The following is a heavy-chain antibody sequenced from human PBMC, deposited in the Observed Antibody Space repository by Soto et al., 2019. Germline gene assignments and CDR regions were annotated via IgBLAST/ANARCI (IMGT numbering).Heavy chain of an antibody. CDR3: AKGTRGDYGDYGRYFDY. Sequence: GGSLRLSCAASGFTFSSYAMSWVRQAPGKGLEWVSAISGSGGSTYYADSVKGRFTISRDNSKNTLYLQMNSLRAEDTAVYYCAKGTRGDYGDYGRYFDYWGQGTLVTVSS. J-gene: IGHJ4*02. V-gene: IGHV3-23*01. D-gene: IGHD4-17*01. CDR2: ISGSGGST. CDR1: GFTFSSYA.